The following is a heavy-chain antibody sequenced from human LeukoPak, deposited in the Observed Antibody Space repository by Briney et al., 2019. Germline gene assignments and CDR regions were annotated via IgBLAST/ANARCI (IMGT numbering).Heavy chain of an antibody. CDR2: ISSSSYI. D-gene: IGHD1-26*01. CDR1: GFTFSSYS. Sequence: GGSLRLSCAASGFTFSSYSMNWVRQAPGKGLEWVSSISSSSYIYYADSVKGRFTISRDNAKNSLYLQMNSLRAEDTAVYYCARPSSGGSYSGGSYFDYWGQGTLVTVSS. V-gene: IGHV3-21*01. CDR3: ARPSSGGSYSGGSYFDY. J-gene: IGHJ4*02.